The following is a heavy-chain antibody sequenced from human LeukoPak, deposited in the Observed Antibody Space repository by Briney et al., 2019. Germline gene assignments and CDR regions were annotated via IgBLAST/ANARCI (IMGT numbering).Heavy chain of an antibody. CDR2: ISWDGGST. J-gene: IGHJ3*02. D-gene: IGHD1-26*01. Sequence: GGSLRLSCAASGFTFDDYTMHWVRQVPGKGLEWVSLISWDGGSTYYADSVKGRFTISRDNAKDSLYLHMNSLRDEDTAVYYCAIDAWELPLDAFDIWGQGTMVTVSS. CDR1: GFTFDDYT. V-gene: IGHV3-43*01. CDR3: AIDAWELPLDAFDI.